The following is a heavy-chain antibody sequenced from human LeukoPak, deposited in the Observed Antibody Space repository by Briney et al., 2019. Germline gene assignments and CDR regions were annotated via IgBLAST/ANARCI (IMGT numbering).Heavy chain of an antibody. V-gene: IGHV3-7*01. J-gene: IGHJ5*02. Sequence: GGSLRLSCAASGFTFSSYWMSWVRQAPGKGLEWVANIKQDGSEKYYVDSVKGRFTISRDNAKNSLYLQMNSLRAEDTAVYYCARVARTGYSSSYTQGDWFDPWGQGTLVTVSS. CDR2: IKQDGSEK. D-gene: IGHD6-13*01. CDR3: ARVARTGYSSSYTQGDWFDP. CDR1: GFTFSSYW.